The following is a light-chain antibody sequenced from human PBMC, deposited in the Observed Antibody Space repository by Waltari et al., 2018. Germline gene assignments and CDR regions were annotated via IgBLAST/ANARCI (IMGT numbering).Light chain of an antibody. J-gene: IGKJ2*01. CDR3: QESYSTLYT. CDR1: QRIDTQ. V-gene: IGKV1-39*01. Sequence: DIQLTQSPSSLSASVGDRVTITCRASQRIDTQLNWYQQKTGKAPQLLIYGASTLQRWGPSRFSGSGSGAEFTLTISSLQPEDIATFSCQESYSTLYTFGQGTKVEIK. CDR2: GAS.